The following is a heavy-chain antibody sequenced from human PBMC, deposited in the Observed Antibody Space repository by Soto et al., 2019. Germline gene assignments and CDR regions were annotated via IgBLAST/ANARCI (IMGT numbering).Heavy chain of an antibody. CDR3: ARDSRYSGYDCRLGY. J-gene: IGHJ4*02. CDR1: GGPFRRYA. Sequence: QVQPVQSGAEVKKPGSLVKVFCKASGGPFRRYAISWVRQAPGQGLEWMGGIIPIFGTANYAQKFQGRVTITADESTSTAYMELSSLRSEDTAVYYCARDSRYSGYDCRLGYWGQGTLVTVSS. V-gene: IGHV1-69*01. D-gene: IGHD5-12*01. CDR2: IIPIFGTA.